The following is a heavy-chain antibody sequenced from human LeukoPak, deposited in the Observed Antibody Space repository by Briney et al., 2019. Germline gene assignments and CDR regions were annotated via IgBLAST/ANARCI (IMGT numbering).Heavy chain of an antibody. CDR3: AKSKAMVRGYYFDY. Sequence: GGSLRLSCAASGFTFDDYAMHWVRQAPGKGLEWVSGISWNSGSIGYADSVKGRFTISRDNAKNSLYLQMNSLRAEDTALYYCAKSKAMVRGYYFDYGGQGTLVTVSS. CDR2: ISWNSGSI. V-gene: IGHV3-9*01. CDR1: GFTFDDYA. D-gene: IGHD3-10*01. J-gene: IGHJ4*02.